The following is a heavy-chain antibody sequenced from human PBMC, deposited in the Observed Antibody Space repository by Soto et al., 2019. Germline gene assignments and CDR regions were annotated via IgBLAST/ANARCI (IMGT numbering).Heavy chain of an antibody. Sequence: QSVLSMRLSLVASGFTFNKYALAWFRQAPGKGLEWVSAISGSGASTYDADSVKGRFTISRDNSNNTLYLQMNSLRAEDTAVYYCAKKPGVITVITFCDLWGKGAQVTV. D-gene: IGHD3-16*01. CDR2: ISGSGAST. CDR1: GFTFNKYA. J-gene: IGHJ5*02. V-gene: IGHV3-23*01. CDR3: AKKPGVITVITFCDL.